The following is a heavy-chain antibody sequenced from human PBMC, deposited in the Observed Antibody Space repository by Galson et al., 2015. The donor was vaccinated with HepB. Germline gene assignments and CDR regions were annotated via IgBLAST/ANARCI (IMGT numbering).Heavy chain of an antibody. D-gene: IGHD4-11*01. V-gene: IGHV1-3*01. CDR3: ARDQKPSAYSNQKIYYYYYGMDV. CDR2: INAGNGNT. Sequence: SVKVSCKASGYTFTSYAMHWVRQAPGQRLEWMGWINAGNGNTKYSQKFQGRVTITRDTSASTAYMELSSLRSEDTAVYYCARDQKPSAYSNQKIYYYYYGMDVWGQGTTVTVSS. J-gene: IGHJ6*02. CDR1: GYTFTSYA.